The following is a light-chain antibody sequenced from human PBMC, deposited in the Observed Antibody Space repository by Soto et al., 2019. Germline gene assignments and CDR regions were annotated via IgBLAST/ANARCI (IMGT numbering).Light chain of an antibody. J-gene: IGKJ1*01. Sequence: DIVMTQSPDSLAVSLGERATINCKSSQSVLYSSSNKNYLAWYQQKPGQHPKLLIYWASTRESGVPDRFSGSGSGTDFTLTISSLQAEDVAVYYCQQYYSTPWTFGQGTKVEIK. V-gene: IGKV4-1*01. CDR1: QSVLYSSSNKNY. CDR3: QQYYSTPWT. CDR2: WAS.